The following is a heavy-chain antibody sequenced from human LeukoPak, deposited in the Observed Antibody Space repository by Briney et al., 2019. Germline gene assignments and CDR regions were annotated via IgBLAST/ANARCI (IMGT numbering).Heavy chain of an antibody. CDR2: IYHSGST. CDR3: ASRDVVAATGWFDP. CDR1: GGSISSGYY. J-gene: IGHJ5*02. D-gene: IGHD2-15*01. V-gene: IGHV4-38-2*02. Sequence: TSQTLSLTCTVSGGSISSGYYWGWIRQPPGKGLEWIGSIYHSGSTYYNPSLKSRVTISVDTSKNQFSLKLSSVTAADTAVYYCASRDVVAATGWFDPWGQGTLVTVSS.